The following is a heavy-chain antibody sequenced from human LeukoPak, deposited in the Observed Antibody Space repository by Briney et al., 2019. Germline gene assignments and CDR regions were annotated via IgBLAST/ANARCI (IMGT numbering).Heavy chain of an antibody. V-gene: IGHV3-30*04. D-gene: IGHD3-16*01. CDR1: GFTFSSYA. Sequence: GGSLRLSCAASGFTFSSYAMHWVRQAPGKGLEWVAVISYDGSNKYYADSVKGRFTISRDNAKNSLYLQMNSLRAEDTAVYYCARGADPYDAFDIWGQGTMVTVSS. CDR3: ARGADPYDAFDI. J-gene: IGHJ3*02. CDR2: ISYDGSNK.